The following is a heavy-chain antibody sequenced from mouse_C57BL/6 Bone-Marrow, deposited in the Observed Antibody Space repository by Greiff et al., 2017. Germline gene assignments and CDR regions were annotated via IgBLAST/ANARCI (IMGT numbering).Heavy chain of an antibody. V-gene: IGHV1-26*01. D-gene: IGHD1-1*01. Sequence: VQLQQSGPELVKPGASVKISCKASGYTFTDYYMNWVKQSHGKSLEWIGDINPNNGGTSYNQKFKGKATLTVDKSSSTAYMELRSLTSEDSAVYYCARGCTTVVEGFYYLDYWGQGTTLTVSS. CDR1: GYTFTDYY. CDR3: ARGCTTVVEGFYYLDY. CDR2: INPNNGGT. J-gene: IGHJ2*01.